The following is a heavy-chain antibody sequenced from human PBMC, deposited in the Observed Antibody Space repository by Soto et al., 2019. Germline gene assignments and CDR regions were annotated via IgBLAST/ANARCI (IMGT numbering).Heavy chain of an antibody. CDR1: GGSFSGYY. Sequence: SETLSLTCAVYGGSFSGYYWTWIRQPPGTGLEWIGEINHSGSTNYNPSLKSRVTISVDTSKNQFSLKLGSVTAADTAVYYCAASCVGCGGFNYYGMDVWGQGTTVTVSS. V-gene: IGHV4-34*01. CDR2: INHSGST. CDR3: AASCVGCGGFNYYGMDV. D-gene: IGHD2-21*01. J-gene: IGHJ6*02.